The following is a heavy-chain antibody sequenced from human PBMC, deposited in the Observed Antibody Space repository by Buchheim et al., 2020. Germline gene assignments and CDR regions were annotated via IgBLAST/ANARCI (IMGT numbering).Heavy chain of an antibody. CDR3: ARARAAAVNGFDP. CDR1: GFTFSSYA. CDR2: ISYDGSNK. D-gene: IGHD6-13*01. Sequence: QVQLVESGGGVVQPGRSLRLSCAASGFTFSSYAMHWVRQAPGKGLEWVAVISYDGSNKYYADSVKGRFTISRDNSKNTLYLQMNSLRAEDTAVYYCARARAAAVNGFDPWGQGTL. J-gene: IGHJ5*02. V-gene: IGHV3-30-3*01.